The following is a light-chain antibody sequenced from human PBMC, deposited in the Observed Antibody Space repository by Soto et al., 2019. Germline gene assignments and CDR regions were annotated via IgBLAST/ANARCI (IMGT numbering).Light chain of an antibody. J-gene: IGLJ1*01. CDR2: DVS. V-gene: IGLV2-14*01. CDR3: SSYTISSTYV. CDR1: SNDVGIYNS. Sequence: QSALTQPASVSGSPGQSITISCTGSSNDVGIYNSVSWFQHHPGKGPKLVIYDVSNRPSGVSNRFSGSKSGNTASLTISGLQAVDEADYHCSSYTISSTYVFGTGTKVTVL.